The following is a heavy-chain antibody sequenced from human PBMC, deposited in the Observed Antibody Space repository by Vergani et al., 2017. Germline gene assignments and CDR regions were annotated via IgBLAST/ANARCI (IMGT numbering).Heavy chain of an antibody. V-gene: IGHV3-66*02. Sequence: EVQLVESGGGLVQPGGSLRLSCAASGFTVSSNYMSWVRQAPGKGLEWVSVIYSGGSTYYADSVKGRFTISRDNSKNTLYLQMNSLGAEDTAVYYCAGALVTDYSDALRHPSSDWYFDLWGRGTLVTVSS. CDR3: AGALVTDYSDALRHPSSDWYFDL. D-gene: IGHD4-17*01. CDR2: IYSGGST. CDR1: GFTVSSNY. J-gene: IGHJ2*01.